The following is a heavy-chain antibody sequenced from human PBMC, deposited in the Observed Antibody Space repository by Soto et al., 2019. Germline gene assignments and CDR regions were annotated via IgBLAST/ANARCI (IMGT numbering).Heavy chain of an antibody. CDR3: TRDVCYTYGSSAF. J-gene: IGHJ4*02. V-gene: IGHV3-23*01. CDR1: RFTFSSYA. D-gene: IGHD5-18*01. Sequence: PGGSVRLSCAASRFTFSSYAMSWARQAPGKGLEWVSTIGGSGDSTYYADSVKGRFTISRDNSKNTVYVQMNSLRAEDTAVYFCTRDVCYTYGSSAFWGQGTLVTVSS. CDR2: IGGSGDST.